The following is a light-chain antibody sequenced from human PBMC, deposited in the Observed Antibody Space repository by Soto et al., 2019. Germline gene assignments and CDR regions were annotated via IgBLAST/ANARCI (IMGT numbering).Light chain of an antibody. Sequence: QSALTQPPSASGSPGQSVTISCTGTKNDIGVYDFVSWYQHHPGKAPRLIIYEVVQRPSGVRDRFSGSKSGNTASLTVSGLQAADEADYFCKSYAGSNTDVFGSGTKGTVL. V-gene: IGLV2-8*01. CDR1: KNDIGVYDF. CDR2: EVV. J-gene: IGLJ1*01. CDR3: KSYAGSNTDV.